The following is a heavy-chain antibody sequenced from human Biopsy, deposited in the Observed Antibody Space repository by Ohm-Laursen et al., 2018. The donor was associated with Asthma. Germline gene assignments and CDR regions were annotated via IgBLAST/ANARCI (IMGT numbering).Heavy chain of an antibody. Sequence: SLRLPCAASGFTFRSYAMHWVRQAPGKGLEWVAVGGSYYDGGLKYYADSVNGRFTISRDNSKNTLYLQMNSLRAEDTAVYYCARISGHRGYWGQGTLVTVSS. J-gene: IGHJ4*02. CDR2: GGSYYDGGLK. D-gene: IGHD5-12*01. CDR1: GFTFRSYA. CDR3: ARISGHRGY. V-gene: IGHV3-30-3*01.